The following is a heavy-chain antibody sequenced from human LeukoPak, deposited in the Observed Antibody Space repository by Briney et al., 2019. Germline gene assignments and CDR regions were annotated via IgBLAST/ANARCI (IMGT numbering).Heavy chain of an antibody. D-gene: IGHD3-22*01. CDR2: IYYSGST. CDR3: ARGGYYDKEAFDI. V-gene: IGHV4-59*01. J-gene: IGHJ3*02. CDR1: GGSIGSYY. Sequence: PSETLSLTCTVSGGSIGSYYWSWTRQPPGKGLECIGYIYYSGSTNYNPSLKSRITISVDTSKNQFSLKLSSVTAADTAVYYCARGGYYDKEAFDIWGQGTMVTVSS.